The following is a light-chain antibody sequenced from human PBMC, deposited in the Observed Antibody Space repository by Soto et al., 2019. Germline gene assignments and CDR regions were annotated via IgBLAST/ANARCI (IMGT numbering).Light chain of an antibody. CDR3: QQSYSTLYT. V-gene: IGKV1-39*01. Sequence: DIQMTQSPSSLSASVGDSVTITCRASQSISSYLNWYQQKPGKAPKLLIYAASSLQSGVPSRFSGSGSGTDFTLPISSLQPEDFATYYCQQSYSTLYTVGQGTKLEIK. J-gene: IGKJ2*01. CDR1: QSISSY. CDR2: AAS.